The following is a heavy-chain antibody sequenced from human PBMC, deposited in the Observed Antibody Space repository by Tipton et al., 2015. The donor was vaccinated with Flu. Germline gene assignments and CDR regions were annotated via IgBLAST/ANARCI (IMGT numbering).Heavy chain of an antibody. Sequence: SLRLSCAASGFTFSSYEMNWVRQAPGKGLEWVSYISSSGSTIYYADSVKGRFTISRDNAKNSLYLQMNSLRAEDTAVYYCARVRASDYSYGMDVWGQGTTVTVSS. CDR2: ISSSGSTI. CDR1: GFTFSSYE. D-gene: IGHD3-3*01. J-gene: IGHJ6*02. CDR3: ARVRASDYSYGMDV. V-gene: IGHV3-48*03.